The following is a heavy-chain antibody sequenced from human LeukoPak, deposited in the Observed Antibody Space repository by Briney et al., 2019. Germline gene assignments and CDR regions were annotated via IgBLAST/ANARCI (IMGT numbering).Heavy chain of an antibody. Sequence: PSETLSLTCTVSGGSISSYYWSWIRQPPGKGLEWIGYIYYSGSTNYNPSLKGRVTISVDTSKNQFSLKLSSVTAADTAVYYCARWSCSGGSCYPGYAFDIWGQGTMVTVSS. CDR2: IYYSGST. J-gene: IGHJ3*02. D-gene: IGHD2-15*01. CDR1: GGSISSYY. CDR3: ARWSCSGGSCYPGYAFDI. V-gene: IGHV4-59*01.